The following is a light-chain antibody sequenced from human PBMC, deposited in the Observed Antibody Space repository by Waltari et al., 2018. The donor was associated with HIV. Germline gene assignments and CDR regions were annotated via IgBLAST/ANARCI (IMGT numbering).Light chain of an antibody. J-gene: IGLJ2*01. V-gene: IGLV2-11*01. Sequence: QSALTPPPSVSGSPGHSVPISCTGSSSDVGGYHYVSWYQQHPTKAPKLIIHDVSERPSGVPDRFSGSKSGNRASLTISGLQAEDEADYYCYSYAGSLLFGGGTKLTVL. CDR2: DVS. CDR3: YSYAGSLL. CDR1: SSDVGGYHY.